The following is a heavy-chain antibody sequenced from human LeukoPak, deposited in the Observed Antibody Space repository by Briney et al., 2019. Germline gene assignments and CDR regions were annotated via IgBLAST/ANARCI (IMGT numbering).Heavy chain of an antibody. CDR2: IYPGDSDI. CDR3: ARHGGTYAYGY. V-gene: IGHV5-51*01. J-gene: IGHJ4*02. Sequence: GVSLKISFKGSGYRFTTYWIAWVRPMPGKGLEWMGLIYPGDSDIRYSPSFQGQVTISADKSITTAYLQWSSLKASDTAMYYCARHGGTYAYGYWGQGTLVTVSS. D-gene: IGHD5-12*01. CDR1: GYRFTTYW.